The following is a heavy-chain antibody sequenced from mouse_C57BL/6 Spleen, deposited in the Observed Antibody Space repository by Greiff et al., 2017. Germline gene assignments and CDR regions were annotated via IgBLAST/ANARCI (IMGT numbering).Heavy chain of an antibody. V-gene: IGHV1-80*01. Sequence: QVQLQQSGAELVKPGASVKISCKASGYAFRSYWMNWVKQRPGKGLEWIGQIYPGDGDTNSNGKFKGKATLTADKSSSTAYMQLSSLTSEDSAVYFCARGYYGYRYFDVWGTGTTVTVSS. CDR1: GYAFRSYW. D-gene: IGHD1-1*02. J-gene: IGHJ1*03. CDR2: IYPGDGDT. CDR3: ARGYYGYRYFDV.